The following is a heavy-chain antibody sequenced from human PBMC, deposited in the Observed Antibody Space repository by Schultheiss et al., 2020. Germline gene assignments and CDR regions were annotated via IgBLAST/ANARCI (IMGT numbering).Heavy chain of an antibody. J-gene: IGHJ6*02. Sequence: GGSLRLSCAASGFTFSSYGMHWVRQAPGKGLEWVAVISSDGSNKYYADSVKGRFTISRDNSKNTLDLQMDSLRVEDTAVYYCAKGLNDYWSGNYIAYYYYTMDVWCQGTTVTVSS. CDR1: GFTFSSYG. CDR2: ISSDGSNK. D-gene: IGHD3-3*01. CDR3: AKGLNDYWSGNYIAYYYYTMDV. V-gene: IGHV3-30*18.